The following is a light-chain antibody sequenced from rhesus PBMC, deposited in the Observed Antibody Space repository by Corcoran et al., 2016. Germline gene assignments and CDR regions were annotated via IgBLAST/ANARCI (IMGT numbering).Light chain of an antibody. J-gene: IGKJ4*01. CDR1: QGISSY. V-gene: IGKV1-38*01. Sequence: DIQLTQSPSSLSASVGDRVTITCRASQGISSYLAWYQQKSGKAPKLLIYDASYLQSGVPSRCSGSGSRTEFTLTIGSLQPEAFATYYCQQRNSYPLTFGGGTKVEIK. CDR3: QQRNSYPLT. CDR2: DAS.